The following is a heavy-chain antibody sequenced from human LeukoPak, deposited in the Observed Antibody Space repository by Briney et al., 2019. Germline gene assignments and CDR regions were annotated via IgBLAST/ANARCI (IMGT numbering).Heavy chain of an antibody. V-gene: IGHV3-33*01. CDR3: ARIGVHYYGSGTYYNALSGWFDP. Sequence: GRSLRLSCGASGFTFNTHGMHWVRQAPGKGLEWVAVIWYDGSIKYYSDSVKGRFTISRDNAKNSLYLQMNSLRAEDTAVYYCARIGVHYYGSGTYYNALSGWFDPWGQGTLVTVSS. J-gene: IGHJ5*02. CDR1: GFTFNTHG. D-gene: IGHD3-10*01. CDR2: IWYDGSIK.